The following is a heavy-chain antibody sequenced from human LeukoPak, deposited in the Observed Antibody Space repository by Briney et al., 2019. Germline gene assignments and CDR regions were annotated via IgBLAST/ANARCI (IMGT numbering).Heavy chain of an antibody. V-gene: IGHV4-39*01. CDR2: IYYSGST. CDR1: VGSISSSSYY. CDR3: ARHHLSGLALPSYWFDP. J-gene: IGHJ5*02. D-gene: IGHD3/OR15-3a*01. Sequence: SETLSLTCTVSVGSISSSSYYWGWIRQPPGKGLEWIGSIYYSGSTYYNPSLKSRVTISVDTSKNQFSLKLSSVTAADTAVYYCARHHLSGLALPSYWFDPWGQGTLVTVSS.